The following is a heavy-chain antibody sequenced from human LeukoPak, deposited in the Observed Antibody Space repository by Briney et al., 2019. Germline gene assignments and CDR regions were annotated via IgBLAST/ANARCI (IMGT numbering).Heavy chain of an antibody. V-gene: IGHV3-30*04. J-gene: IGHJ4*02. CDR3: ARSGSGSFDY. CDR2: ISYDGSNK. Sequence: PGGSLRLSCAASGFTFSSYAMHWVRQAPGKGLEWVAVISYDGSNKYCADSVKGRFTISRDNSKNTLYLQMNSLRAEDTAVYYCARSGSGSFDYWGQGTLVTVSS. CDR1: GFTFSSYA. D-gene: IGHD3-10*01.